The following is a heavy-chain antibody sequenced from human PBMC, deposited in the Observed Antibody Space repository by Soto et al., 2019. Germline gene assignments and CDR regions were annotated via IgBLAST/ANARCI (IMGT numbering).Heavy chain of an antibody. Sequence: QVQLVQSGAEVKKPGASVTVSCKTSGYPLTDFYIHWVRQAPGQGLEWMAWINAHTGDTNTALKLQGRVTMTTYTSINTAFMELTRLSSDYTAVYYCAREGVEALGARREWYLDLWGQGTLVSVSS. CDR1: GYPLTDFY. D-gene: IGHD3-3*01. CDR3: AREGVEALGARREWYLDL. V-gene: IGHV1-2*02. J-gene: IGHJ1*01. CDR2: INAHTGDT.